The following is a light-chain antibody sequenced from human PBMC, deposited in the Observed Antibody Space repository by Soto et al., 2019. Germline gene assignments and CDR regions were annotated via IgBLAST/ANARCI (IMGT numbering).Light chain of an antibody. CDR2: LGS. V-gene: IGKV2-28*01. J-gene: IGKJ2*01. CDR1: QRLLHSNGNNF. Sequence: EIVMTQSPPSLTVTPGEPASISCRSSQRLLHSNGNNFLDWYLQKPGQSPQLLIYLGSNRASGVPDRVSGSGAGTDFTLKISRVEAEGVGVYYCMQALQTPYTFGQGTKLEIK. CDR3: MQALQTPYT.